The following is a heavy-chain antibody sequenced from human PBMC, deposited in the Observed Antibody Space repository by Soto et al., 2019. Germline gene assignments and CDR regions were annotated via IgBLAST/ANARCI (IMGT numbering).Heavy chain of an antibody. V-gene: IGHV3-30-3*01. J-gene: IGHJ5*02. CDR3: AREKQVTIFGRYKVFDP. CDR1: GFTFSSYA. Sequence: QVQLVESGGGVVQPGRSLRLSCAASGFTFSSYAMHWVRQAPGKGLEWVAVISYDGSNKYYADSVKGRFTISRDNSKNTLYLQMNSLRAEDTAVYYCAREKQVTIFGRYKVFDPWGQGTLVTVSS. D-gene: IGHD3-3*01. CDR2: ISYDGSNK.